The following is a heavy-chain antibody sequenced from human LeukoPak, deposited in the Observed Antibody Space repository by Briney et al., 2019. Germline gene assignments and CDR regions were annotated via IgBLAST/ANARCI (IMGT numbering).Heavy chain of an antibody. J-gene: IGHJ6*02. CDR1: GFTFSSYG. CDR2: IRYDGSNK. V-gene: IGHV3-30*02. CDR3: AKAMDVVVVAASMDV. D-gene: IGHD2-15*01. Sequence: GGSLRLSCAASGFTFSSYGMHWVRQAPGKGLEGVAFIRYDGSNKYYADSVKGRFTISRDNSKNTLYLQMNSLRAEDTAEYYCAKAMDVVVVAASMDVWGQGTTVTVSS.